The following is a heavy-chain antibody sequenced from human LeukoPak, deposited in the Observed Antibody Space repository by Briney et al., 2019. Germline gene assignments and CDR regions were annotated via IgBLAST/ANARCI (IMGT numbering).Heavy chain of an antibody. CDR2: IHYSGST. D-gene: IGHD6-13*01. CDR1: GGSISSYY. CDR3: ARGAGYSSSWYGLNWYFDL. V-gene: IGHV4-59*01. Sequence: SETLSLTCTVSGGSISSYYWSWIRQPPGEGLEWIGYIHYSGSTTYNPSLKSRVTISVDTSKNQFSLKLSSVTAADTAVYYCARGAGYSSSWYGLNWYFDLWGRGTLVTVSS. J-gene: IGHJ2*01.